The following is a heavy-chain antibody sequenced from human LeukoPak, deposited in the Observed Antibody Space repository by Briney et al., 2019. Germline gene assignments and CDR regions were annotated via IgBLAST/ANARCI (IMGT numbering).Heavy chain of an antibody. CDR3: ARPVAGTEGWFDP. V-gene: IGHV5-51*01. J-gene: IGHJ5*02. CDR1: GYSFISYW. CDR2: IYPGDSDT. Sequence: GESLKISCQVSGYSFISYWIGWVRQMPGKGLEWMGIIYPGDSDTRYSPSFQGQVTISVDKSINTAYLQWSSLKASDTAMYYCARPVAGTEGWFDPWGQGTLVTVSS. D-gene: IGHD6-19*01.